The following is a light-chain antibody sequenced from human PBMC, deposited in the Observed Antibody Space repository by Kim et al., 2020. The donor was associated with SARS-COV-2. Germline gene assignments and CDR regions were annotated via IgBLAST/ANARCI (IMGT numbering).Light chain of an antibody. CDR2: DAS. V-gene: IGKV1-5*01. CDR1: QSIRTW. CDR3: QQYNSPYT. J-gene: IGKJ2*01. Sequence: LSATVGDRVTITCRASQSIRTWLVWYQQKPGKAPKILIYDASSLESGVPSRFSGSGSGTEFTLTISSLQPDDFATYYCQQYNSPYTFGQGTKLEIK.